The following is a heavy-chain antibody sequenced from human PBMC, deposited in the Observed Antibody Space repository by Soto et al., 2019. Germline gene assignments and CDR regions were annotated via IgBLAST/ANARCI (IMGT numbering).Heavy chain of an antibody. D-gene: IGHD3-16*01. J-gene: IGHJ6*02. Sequence: QVQLVQSGAEVKNPGASVKVSCKASGYTFTRYGIGWARQAPGQGLEWMGWINTYNGNTNYAQNVQGRVTLTTDTSTSTANMGRRSLRSNDPARYYCAMVDVYVTPSPQDVWGQGTTVSVSS. CDR3: AMVDVYVTPSPQDV. CDR2: INTYNGNT. CDR1: GYTFTRYG. V-gene: IGHV1-18*01.